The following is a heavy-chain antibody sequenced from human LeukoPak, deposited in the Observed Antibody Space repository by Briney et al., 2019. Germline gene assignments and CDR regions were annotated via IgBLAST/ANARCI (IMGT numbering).Heavy chain of an antibody. CDR3: ARDGDIVVVARAFDI. V-gene: IGHV3-21*01. J-gene: IGHJ3*02. CDR1: GFTFSSYS. D-gene: IGHD2-2*01. CDR2: ISSSSSYI. Sequence: GGSLRLSCAASGFTFSSYSMNWVRQAPGKGLEWVSSISSSSSYINYADSVKGRFTISRDNAKNSLYLQMNSLRAEDTAVYYCARDGDIVVVARAFDIWGQGTMVTVSS.